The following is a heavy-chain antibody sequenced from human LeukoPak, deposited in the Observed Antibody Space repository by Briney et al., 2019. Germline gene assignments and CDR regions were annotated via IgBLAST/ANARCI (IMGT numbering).Heavy chain of an antibody. J-gene: IGHJ4*02. V-gene: IGHV1-2*02. Sequence: EASVKVSCKASGDTFTGYYMHWVRQAPGQGLEWMGWINPNSGGTNYAQKFQGRVTMTRDTSISTAYMELSRLRSDDTAVYYCARVRLYDSSGYLYWGQGTLVTVSS. CDR1: GDTFTGYY. CDR2: INPNSGGT. CDR3: ARVRLYDSSGYLY. D-gene: IGHD3-22*01.